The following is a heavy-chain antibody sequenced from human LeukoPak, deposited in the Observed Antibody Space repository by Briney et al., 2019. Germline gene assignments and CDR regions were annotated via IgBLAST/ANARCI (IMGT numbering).Heavy chain of an antibody. CDR3: AKDGGGSYFDY. CDR2: ISNSGSIM. Sequence: PGGSLRLSCAASEFTFSDYYMSWIRQAPGKGLEWVSYISNSGSIMYYADSVKGRFTISRDNSKNRLYLQMNSLRAEDTAVYYCAKDGGGSYFDYWGQGTLVTVSS. D-gene: IGHD3-16*01. J-gene: IGHJ4*02. CDR1: EFTFSDYY. V-gene: IGHV3-11*01.